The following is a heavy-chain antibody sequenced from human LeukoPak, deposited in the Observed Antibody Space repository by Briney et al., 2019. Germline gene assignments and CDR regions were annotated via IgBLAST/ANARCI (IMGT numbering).Heavy chain of an antibody. CDR3: ARDHGDYVDYNWFDP. D-gene: IGHD4-17*01. Sequence: GGSLRLSCAASGFTFSSYWMSWVRQAPGKGLEWVANIKQDGSEKYYVDSVKGRFTISRNNAKNSLYLQMNSLRAEDTAVYYCARDHGDYVDYNWFDPWGQGTLVTVSS. CDR1: GFTFSSYW. J-gene: IGHJ5*02. V-gene: IGHV3-7*01. CDR2: IKQDGSEK.